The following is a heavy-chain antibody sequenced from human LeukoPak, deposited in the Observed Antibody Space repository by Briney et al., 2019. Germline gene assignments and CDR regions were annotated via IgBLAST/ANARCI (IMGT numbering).Heavy chain of an antibody. CDR3: ARDSKSIAAPSGWFDP. CDR1: GGTFSSYA. CDR2: IIPILGIA. J-gene: IGHJ5*02. D-gene: IGHD6-6*01. V-gene: IGHV1-69*04. Sequence: ASVKVSCKASGGTFSSYAISWVRQAPGQGLEWMGRIIPILGIANYAQKFQGRVTITTDESTSTAYMELSSLRSEDTAVYYCARDSKSIAAPSGWFDPWGQGTLVTVSS.